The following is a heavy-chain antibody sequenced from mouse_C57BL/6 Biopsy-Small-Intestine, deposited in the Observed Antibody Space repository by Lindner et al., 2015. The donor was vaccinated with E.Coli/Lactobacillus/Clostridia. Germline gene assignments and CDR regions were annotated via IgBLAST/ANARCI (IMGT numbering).Heavy chain of an antibody. CDR2: INPNNGDT. J-gene: IGHJ4*01. V-gene: IGHV1-20*01. CDR3: AREAPYYYAMDY. CDR1: GYSFSGYF. Sequence: VQLQESGPELVKPGTSVKMSCKASGYSFSGYFMNWVKQSHGKSLEWVGRINPNNGDTFYSQKFKGKATLTVDKSSSTTHMALRSLTSEDSALYYCAREAPYYYAMDYWGQGTSVTVSS.